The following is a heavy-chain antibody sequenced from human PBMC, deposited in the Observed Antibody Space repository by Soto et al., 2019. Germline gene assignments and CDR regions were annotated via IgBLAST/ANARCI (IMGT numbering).Heavy chain of an antibody. CDR3: ARDLSRAYCSSTSCGYYYGMDV. CDR1: GYTFTGYY. D-gene: IGHD2-2*01. V-gene: IGHV1-2*04. CDR2: INPNSGGT. J-gene: IGHJ6*02. Sequence: ASVKVSCKASGYTFTGYYMHWGRQAPGQGLEWMGWINPNSGGTNYAQKFQGWVTMTRDTSISTAYMELSRLRSDDTAVYYCARDLSRAYCSSTSCGYYYGMDVWGQGTTVTVSS.